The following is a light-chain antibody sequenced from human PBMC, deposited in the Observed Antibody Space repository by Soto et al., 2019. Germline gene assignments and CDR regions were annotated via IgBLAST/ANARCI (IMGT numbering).Light chain of an antibody. CDR3: QQYVKLPYT. V-gene: IGKV1-33*01. CDR1: QDLTNY. J-gene: IGKJ2*01. Sequence: DLQMTQSPPSLAASVGDRVTITCQASQDLTNYLNWYQQKPGQAPKLLIYDTVTLEEGVPSRFSGGGSGTDFTFTINGLQPEDAAIYSCQQYVKLPYTFRQGTKLEIK. CDR2: DTV.